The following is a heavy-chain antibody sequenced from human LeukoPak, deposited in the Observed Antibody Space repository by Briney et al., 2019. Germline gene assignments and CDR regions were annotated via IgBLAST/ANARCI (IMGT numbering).Heavy chain of an antibody. D-gene: IGHD3-22*01. V-gene: IGHV4-34*01. CDR3: ARGLYHYDTRGYSASKYYMDV. CDR2: INHSGST. J-gene: IGHJ6*03. CDR1: GGSFSDNY. Sequence: PETLSLTCAVYGGSFSDNYWTWIRQPPGKGLEFIGEINHSGSTNYNPSLKSRVTLSVDTSKNQFSLRLKSVTAADTAVYYCARGLYHYDTRGYSASKYYMDVWGKGTTVTVSS.